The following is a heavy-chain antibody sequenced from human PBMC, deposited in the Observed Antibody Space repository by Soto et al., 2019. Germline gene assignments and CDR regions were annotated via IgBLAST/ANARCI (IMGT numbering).Heavy chain of an antibody. J-gene: IGHJ6*02. CDR1: GYSISSGYY. CDR3: ARDVMSIVVVPAAIGGMDV. D-gene: IGHD2-2*01. V-gene: IGHV4-38-2*02. CDR2: IYHSGST. Sequence: ESLSLSCAVSGYSISSGYYWCWIRQPPGKGLEWIGSIYHSGSTYYNPSLKSRVTISVDTSKNQFSLKLSSVTAADTAVYYCARDVMSIVVVPAAIGGMDVWGQGTTVTVSS.